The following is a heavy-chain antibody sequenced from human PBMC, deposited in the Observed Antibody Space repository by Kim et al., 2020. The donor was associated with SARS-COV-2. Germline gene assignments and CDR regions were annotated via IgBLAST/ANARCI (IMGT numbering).Heavy chain of an antibody. D-gene: IGHD1-26*01. J-gene: IGHJ3*02. Sequence: YADSVKGRFTISRDNSKNTLYLQMSSLRAEDTAVYYCVKSIVGAPGAFDIWGQGTMVTVSS. CDR3: VKSIVGAPGAFDI. V-gene: IGHV3-64D*09.